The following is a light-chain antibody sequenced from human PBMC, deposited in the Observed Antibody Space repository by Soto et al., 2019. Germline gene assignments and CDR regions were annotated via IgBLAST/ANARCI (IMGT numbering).Light chain of an antibody. CDR3: QSYDSSLSGWV. CDR2: GNN. V-gene: IGLV1-40*01. J-gene: IGLJ3*02. Sequence: QSVLTQPPSVSGAPGQRVTISCTGSSSNIGAGYDVHGYQQLPGTAPKLLIYGNNNRPSGVPDRFSGSKSATSDSLAITGLQAEDEADYYCQSYDSSLSGWVFGGGTKLTVL. CDR1: SSNIGAGYD.